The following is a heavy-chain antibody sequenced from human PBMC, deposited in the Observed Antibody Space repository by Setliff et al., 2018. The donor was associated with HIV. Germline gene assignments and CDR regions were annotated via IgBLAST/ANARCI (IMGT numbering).Heavy chain of an antibody. CDR1: GLIFSSYE. CDR3: ATLAVDRLRVGDYYHYNLDV. V-gene: IGHV3-48*03. CDR2: IGGHGSII. Sequence: PGGSLRLSCAASGLIFSSYEMNWVRQAPGKGLEWISFIGGHGSIIHYADSVKGRFTISRDNGKSSLFLQMNTLRAEDTAVYYCATLAVDRLRVGDYYHYNLDVWGQGTTVTVS. D-gene: IGHD2-15*01. J-gene: IGHJ6*02.